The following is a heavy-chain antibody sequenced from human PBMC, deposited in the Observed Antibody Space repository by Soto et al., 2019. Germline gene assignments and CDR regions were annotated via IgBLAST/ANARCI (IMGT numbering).Heavy chain of an antibody. CDR3: AVGYNSGRNRLGP. CDR2: INSDGTTT. J-gene: IGHJ4*03. CDR1: GFTFSNDS. Sequence: EVQLVESGGGLVQPGGSLRLSCAASGFTFSNDSMHWVRQAPGKGLVWVARINSDGTTTNYADFVKGRVTIPRDNAKNSLCPEKSRLKAEDTGIYYLAVGYNSGRNRLGPWGQGTLVTVSS. D-gene: IGHD2-8*01. V-gene: IGHV3-74*01.